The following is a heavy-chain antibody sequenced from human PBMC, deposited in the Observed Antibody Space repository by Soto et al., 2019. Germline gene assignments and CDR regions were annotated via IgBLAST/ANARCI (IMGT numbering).Heavy chain of an antibody. CDR3: ARTYYDYIWGSYRYPDYYYYYMDV. CDR2: IYYSGST. J-gene: IGHJ6*03. CDR1: GGSISSYY. Sequence: SETLSLTCTVSGGSISSYYWSWIRQPPGKGLEWIGYIYYSGSTNYNPSLKSRVTISVDTSKNQFSLKLSSVTAADTAVYYCARTYYDYIWGSYRYPDYYYYYMDVWGKGTTVTVSS. V-gene: IGHV4-59*01. D-gene: IGHD3-16*02.